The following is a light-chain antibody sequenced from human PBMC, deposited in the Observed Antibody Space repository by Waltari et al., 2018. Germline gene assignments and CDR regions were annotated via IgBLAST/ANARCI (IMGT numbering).Light chain of an antibody. CDR3: QQSYTTPYT. CDR2: WAA. CDR1: QSVFYSSRDKNF. Sequence: DIVMTQSPDSLAVSLDEKATLNCMSSQSVFYSSRDKNFLAWYQQRPGQPPKLVIYWAATRESGVRDRVSGSGSGTDFTLTSSSLQAEDVAVYYCQQSYTTPYTFGQWTKVEIK. J-gene: IGKJ2*01. V-gene: IGKV4-1*01.